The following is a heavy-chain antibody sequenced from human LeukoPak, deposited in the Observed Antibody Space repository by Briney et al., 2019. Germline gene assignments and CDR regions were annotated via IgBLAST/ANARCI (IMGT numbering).Heavy chain of an antibody. CDR3: ARMDLVAAVAGMAV. J-gene: IGHJ6*02. Sequence: SETLSLTCAVSRGSISSGGFYWSWIRQHPGKGLQWIGYIYSSGSTYYNPSLKSRVTLSLDTSKNQFSLKLNSVTAADTAVYFCARMDLVAAVAGMAVWGQRTTVTVSS. CDR1: RGSISSGGFY. CDR2: IYSSGST. D-gene: IGHD6-19*01. V-gene: IGHV4-31*11.